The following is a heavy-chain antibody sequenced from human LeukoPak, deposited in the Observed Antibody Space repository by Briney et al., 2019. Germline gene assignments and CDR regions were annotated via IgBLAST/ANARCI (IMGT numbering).Heavy chain of an antibody. J-gene: IGHJ4*02. V-gene: IGHV3-11*01. CDR3: ARAGATAYYYDSSGYYLDY. D-gene: IGHD3-22*01. Sequence: GGSLRLSCAASGFTFSDYYMSWIRQAPGKGLEWVSYISSSGSTIYYADSVKGRFTISRDNAKNSLYLQMNSPRAEDTAVYYCARAGATAYYYDSSGYYLDYWGQGTLVTVSS. CDR2: ISSSGSTI. CDR1: GFTFSDYY.